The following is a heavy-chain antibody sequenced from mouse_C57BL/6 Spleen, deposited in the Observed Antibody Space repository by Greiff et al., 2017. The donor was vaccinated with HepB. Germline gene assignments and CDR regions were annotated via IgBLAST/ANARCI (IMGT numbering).Heavy chain of an antibody. J-gene: IGHJ3*01. CDR3: ARHGDYGSSGAWFAY. Sequence: EVKLVESGGGLVKPGGSLKLSCAASGFTFSSYTMSWVRQTPEKRLEWVATIRGGGGNTYYPDSVKGRFTISRDNAKNTLYLQMSSLRSEDTALYYCARHGDYGSSGAWFAYWGQGTLVTVSA. V-gene: IGHV5-9*01. D-gene: IGHD1-1*01. CDR1: GFTFSSYT. CDR2: IRGGGGNT.